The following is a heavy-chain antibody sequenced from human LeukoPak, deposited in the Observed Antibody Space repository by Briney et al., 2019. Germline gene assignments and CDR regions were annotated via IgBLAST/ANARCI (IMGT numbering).Heavy chain of an antibody. D-gene: IGHD2-8*01. V-gene: IGHV1-2*02. Sequence: GASVKVSCKASGYTFTGYYMHWVRQAPGQGLEWMGWINPNSGGTNYAQKFQGRVTMTRDTSISTAYMELSRLRSDDTAVYYCARDQAGDCTNGVCWDAEGSDYWGQGTLVTVSS. J-gene: IGHJ4*02. CDR2: INPNSGGT. CDR3: ARDQAGDCTNGVCWDAEGSDY. CDR1: GYTFTGYY.